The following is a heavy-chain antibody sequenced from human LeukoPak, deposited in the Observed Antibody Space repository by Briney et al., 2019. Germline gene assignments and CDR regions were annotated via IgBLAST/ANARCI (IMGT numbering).Heavy chain of an antibody. Sequence: GGSLRLSCAVSGFTVSNNYMTWIRQVPGKGLEWASLIYRGGNTFYADSVKGRFTISRDNSKNTLYLQMNSLRAEDTAVYYCGSGEWPQNYWGQGTLVTVSS. CDR1: GFTVSNNY. CDR3: GSGEWPQNY. J-gene: IGHJ4*02. D-gene: IGHD3-10*01. V-gene: IGHV3-53*01. CDR2: IYRGGNT.